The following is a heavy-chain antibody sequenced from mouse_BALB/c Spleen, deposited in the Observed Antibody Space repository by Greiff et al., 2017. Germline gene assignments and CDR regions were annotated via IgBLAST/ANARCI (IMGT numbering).Heavy chain of an antibody. V-gene: IGHV1-14*01. J-gene: IGHJ3*01. CDR1: GYTFTSYV. CDR2: INPYNDGT. D-gene: IGHD3-2*02. Sequence: EVQLQQSGPELVKPGASVKMSCKASGYTFTSYVMHWVKQKPGQGLEWIGYINPYNDGTKYNEKFKGKATLTSDKSSSTAYMELSSLTSEDSAVYYCAKAGGTAQFAYWGQGTLVTVSA. CDR3: AKAGGTAQFAY.